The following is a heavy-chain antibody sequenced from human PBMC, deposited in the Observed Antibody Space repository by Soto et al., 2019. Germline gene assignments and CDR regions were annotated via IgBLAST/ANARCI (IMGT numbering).Heavy chain of an antibody. V-gene: IGHV4-59*11. CDR1: GGSISSHY. CDR2: MYYSGST. J-gene: IGHJ6*03. D-gene: IGHD3-10*01. Sequence: SETLSLTCSVSGGSISSHYWSWIRQPPGKGLKWIGYMYYSGSTNYNPSLKSRVTISIDTSKNQFSLKLTSVTAADTAVYYCARGTSRGELLYSGRDYYYYYYMDVWGKGTTVTVSS. CDR3: ARGTSRGELLYSGRDYYYYYYMDV.